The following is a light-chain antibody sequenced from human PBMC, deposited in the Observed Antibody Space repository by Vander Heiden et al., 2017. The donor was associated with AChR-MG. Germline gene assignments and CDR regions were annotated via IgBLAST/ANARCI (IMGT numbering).Light chain of an antibody. J-gene: IGLJ1*01. CDR1: SSDVGGYNH. CDR3: SSDTRSSTYV. Sequence: QSALTQPASASGSPGQSITISCTGTSSDVGGYNHVSWYQQHPGKAPKLMIYDVSNRPSGVSNRFSGSKSGNTASLTISGLQAEDEADYYCSSDTRSSTYVFGTGTKVTVL. CDR2: DVS. V-gene: IGLV2-14*03.